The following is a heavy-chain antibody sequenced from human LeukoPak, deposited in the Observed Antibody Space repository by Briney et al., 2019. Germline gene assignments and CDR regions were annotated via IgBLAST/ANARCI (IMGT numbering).Heavy chain of an antibody. Sequence: SETLSLTCAVYGGSFSGYYWSWIRQPPGKGLEWIGEINHSGSTNYNPSLKSRVTISVDTSKNQFSLKLSSVTAADTAVYYCVRGVYNWFDPWGQGTLVTVSS. J-gene: IGHJ5*02. CDR3: VRGVYNWFDP. D-gene: IGHD1-14*01. V-gene: IGHV4-34*01. CDR2: INHSGST. CDR1: GGSFSGYY.